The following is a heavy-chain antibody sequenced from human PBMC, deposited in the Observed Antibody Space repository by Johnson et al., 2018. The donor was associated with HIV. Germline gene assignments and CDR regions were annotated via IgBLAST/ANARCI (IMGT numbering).Heavy chain of an antibody. Sequence: QMLLVESGGGVVQPGRSLRLSCAASGFTFSNYAMHWVRQAPGKGLEWVAFIRYDGGTTYYSDSVKGRFTISRDNAKNSLFLQMNGLRAEDTAVYYCARAPYNWNLGLFDAFDVWGQGTKVTVSA. CDR2: IRYDGGTT. V-gene: IGHV3-30-3*01. J-gene: IGHJ3*01. D-gene: IGHD1-7*01. CDR1: GFTFSNYA. CDR3: ARAPYNWNLGLFDAFDV.